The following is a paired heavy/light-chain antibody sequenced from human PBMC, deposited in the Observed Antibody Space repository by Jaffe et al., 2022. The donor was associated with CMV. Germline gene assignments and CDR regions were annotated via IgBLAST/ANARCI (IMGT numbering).Light chain of an antibody. CDR2: WAS. CDR1: QSVLYSSNNKNY. CDR3: QQYYSTLLT. J-gene: IGKJ4*01. V-gene: IGKV4-1*01. Sequence: DIVMTQSPDSLAVSLGERATINCKSSQSVLYSSNNKNYLAWYQQKPGQPPKLLIYWASTRESGVPDRFSGSGSGTDFTLTISSLQAEDVAVYYCQQYYSTLLTFGGGTKVEIK.
Heavy chain of an antibody. Sequence: EVQLVESGGGLVQPGGSLRLSCAASGFTFSSYAMSWVRQAPGKGLEWVSAISGSGGSTYYADSVKGRFTISRDNSKNTLYLQMNSLRAEDTAVYYCARIGIYSSSWYVQAPLDYWGQGTLVTVSS. CDR3: ARIGIYSSSWYVQAPLDY. V-gene: IGHV3-23*04. J-gene: IGHJ4*02. CDR2: ISGSGGST. CDR1: GFTFSSYA. D-gene: IGHD6-13*01.